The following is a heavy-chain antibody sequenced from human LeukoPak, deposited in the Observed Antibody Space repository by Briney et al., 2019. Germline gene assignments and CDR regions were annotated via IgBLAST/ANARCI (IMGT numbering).Heavy chain of an antibody. CDR1: GYTLTNYG. D-gene: IGHD3-10*01. Sequence: ASVKVSCKASGYTLTNYGISWVRQAPGQGLEWMGWISAYTGNTNYAQKLQGRVTMTTDTSTSTAYMELRSLRSDDTAVYYCARDGITMDRGVIIAAVDYWGQATLVTVSS. CDR3: ARDGITMDRGVIIAAVDY. J-gene: IGHJ4*02. V-gene: IGHV1-18*04. CDR2: ISAYTGNT.